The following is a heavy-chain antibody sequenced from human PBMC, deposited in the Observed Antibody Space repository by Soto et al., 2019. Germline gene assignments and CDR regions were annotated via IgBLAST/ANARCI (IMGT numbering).Heavy chain of an antibody. D-gene: IGHD6-19*01. CDR1: GGSISSYY. Sequence: SETLSLTCTVSGGSISSYYWSWIRQPPGKGLEWIGYIYYSGSTNYNPSLKSRVTISVDTSKNQFSLKLSSVTAADTAVYYCARRGTEYSSGWYFDYWGQGTLVTVSS. CDR2: IYYSGST. V-gene: IGHV4-59*08. J-gene: IGHJ4*02. CDR3: ARRGTEYSSGWYFDY.